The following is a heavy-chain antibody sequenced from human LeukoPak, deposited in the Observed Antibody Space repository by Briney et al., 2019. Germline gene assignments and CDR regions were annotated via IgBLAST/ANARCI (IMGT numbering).Heavy chain of an antibody. CDR1: GYTFTGYY. V-gene: IGHV1-2*02. D-gene: IGHD6-6*01. CDR3: ARGIAARRPFFDY. CDR2: INPNSGGT. J-gene: IGHJ4*02. Sequence: ASVKVSCKASGYTFTGYYMHWVRQAPGQGLEWMGWINPNSGGTNYAQKFQGRVTMTRDTSISTAYMELSRLRSDDTAVYYCARGIAARRPFFDYWGQGTLVTVSS.